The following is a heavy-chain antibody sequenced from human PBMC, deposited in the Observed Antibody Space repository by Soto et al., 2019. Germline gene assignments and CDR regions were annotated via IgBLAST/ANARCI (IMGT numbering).Heavy chain of an antibody. CDR1: GYTFATST. J-gene: IGHJ4*02. V-gene: IGHV1-18*01. Sequence: QLQLVQSGPEAKKPGASVKVSCKASGYTFATSTISWLRQAPGQGPEWMGWIKAYSGNTNYAQKLQGRFTMTTDTSTSKAYMELRSLTTDDTAIYYCAIADYGDDDYWGQGTLVTVSS. CDR2: IKAYSGNT. CDR3: AIADYGDDDY. D-gene: IGHD4-17*01.